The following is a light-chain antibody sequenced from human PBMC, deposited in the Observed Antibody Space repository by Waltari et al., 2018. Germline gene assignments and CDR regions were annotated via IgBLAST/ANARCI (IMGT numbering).Light chain of an antibody. CDR2: ENN. J-gene: IGLJ6*01. V-gene: IGLV1-40*01. CDR1: SSNIGGYY. Sequence: QSVLTQPPSVSGAPGQRVHIPCTGSSSNIGGYYVTWYQQLPGTAPKLLIYENNKRPSGVSERFSGSQSGSSASLTITGLQSEDEADYYCQSYDSSLSAHVFGSGTKLTVL. CDR3: QSYDSSLSAHV.